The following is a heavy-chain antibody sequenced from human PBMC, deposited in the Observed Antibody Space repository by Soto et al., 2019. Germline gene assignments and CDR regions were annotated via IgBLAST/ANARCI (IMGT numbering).Heavy chain of an antibody. CDR3: AKKQLSHIYYYYGMDV. CDR2: ISGSGGST. J-gene: IGHJ6*02. Sequence: GGSLRLSCAASGFTFSSYAMSWVRQAPGKGLEWVSAISGSGGSTYYADSVKGRFTISRDNSKNTLYLQMNSLRAEDTAVYYCAKKQLSHIYYYYGMDVWGQGTTVTVSS. D-gene: IGHD6-13*01. V-gene: IGHV3-23*01. CDR1: GFTFSSYA.